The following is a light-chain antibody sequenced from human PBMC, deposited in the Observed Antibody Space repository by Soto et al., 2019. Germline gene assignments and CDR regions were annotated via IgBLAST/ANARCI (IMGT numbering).Light chain of an antibody. V-gene: IGKV1-39*01. CDR3: QQSHITQYS. Sequence: DIQMTQSPSSLSASVGDRVTITCRASQNIDRHLHWYQQRPGKAPNLLISHASSLKSGVPSRFSGSGSGTYCTLPISRLPREDFATYYGQQSHITQYSFGQGTTLEIK. CDR1: QNIDRH. J-gene: IGKJ2*03. CDR2: HAS.